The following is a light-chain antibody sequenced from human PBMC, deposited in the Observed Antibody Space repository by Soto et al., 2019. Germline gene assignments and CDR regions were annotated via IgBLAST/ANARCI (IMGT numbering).Light chain of an antibody. V-gene: IGKV3-11*01. Sequence: EIVLTQSPVTLSLSPGGRATLSCRASQSVSSYLAWYQQKPGQAPRLLIYDASNRATGIPARFSGSGSGTDFTLTISSLEPEDFALYYCQQRHNSWTFGQGTKVDIK. J-gene: IGKJ1*01. CDR1: QSVSSY. CDR2: DAS. CDR3: QQRHNSWT.